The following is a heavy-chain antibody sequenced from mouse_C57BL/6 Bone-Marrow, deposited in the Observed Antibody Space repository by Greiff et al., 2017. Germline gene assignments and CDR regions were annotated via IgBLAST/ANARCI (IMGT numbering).Heavy chain of an antibody. Sequence: EVQVVESGGGLVKPGGSLKLSCAASGFTFSDYGMHWVRQAPEKGLEWVAYISSGSSTIYYADTVKGRFTISRDNAKNTLFLQMTSLRSEDTAMYYCARGDYGYAFDYWGQGTSVTVSS. V-gene: IGHV5-17*01. J-gene: IGHJ4*01. CDR1: GFTFSDYG. CDR2: ISSGSSTI. D-gene: IGHD2-2*01. CDR3: ARGDYGYAFDY.